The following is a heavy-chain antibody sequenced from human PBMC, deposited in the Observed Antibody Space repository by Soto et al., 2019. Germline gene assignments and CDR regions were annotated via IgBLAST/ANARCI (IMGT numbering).Heavy chain of an antibody. CDR2: FSGSGGST. D-gene: IGHD3-22*01. J-gene: IGHJ4*02. Sequence: GGSLRLSCAASGFTSSSYAMSWVRQAPGKGLEWVSAFSGSGGSTHHADSVKGRFTSSRDNSKNTLYMKMNSLRAEDKAVYYCAKDLGSSGYIDSWGQGTLVTVSS. V-gene: IGHV3-23*01. CDR3: AKDLGSSGYIDS. CDR1: GFTSSSYA.